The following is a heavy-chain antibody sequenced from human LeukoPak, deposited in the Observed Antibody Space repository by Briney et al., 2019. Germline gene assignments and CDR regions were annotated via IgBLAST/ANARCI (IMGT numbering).Heavy chain of an antibody. D-gene: IGHD1-14*01. V-gene: IGHV1-69*13. J-gene: IGHJ6*02. CDR2: IIPIFGTA. Sequence: ASVKVSCKPSVGTFSSYAISWVRQAPGQGLEWMGGIIPIFGTANYAQKFQGRVTITADESTSTAYMELSSLRSEDTAVYYCARAISFPDRVGYYYYGMDVWGQGTTVTVS. CDR3: ARAISFPDRVGYYYYGMDV. CDR1: VGTFSSYA.